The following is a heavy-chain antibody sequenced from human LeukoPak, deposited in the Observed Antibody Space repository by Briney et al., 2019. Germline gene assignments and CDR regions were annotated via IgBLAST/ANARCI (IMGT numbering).Heavy chain of an antibody. CDR2: IRYDGIIK. D-gene: IGHD6-13*01. Sequence: PGGSLRPSCAASGFSFRSYGVHWVRQAPGKGLEWVAFIRYDGIIKYYADSVKGRFTISRDNSKNTLYLQMNSLRVEDTAVYYCGKGGSSSWDYFDYWAQGTLVTVSS. J-gene: IGHJ4*02. CDR1: GFSFRSYG. CDR3: GKGGSSSWDYFDY. V-gene: IGHV3-30*02.